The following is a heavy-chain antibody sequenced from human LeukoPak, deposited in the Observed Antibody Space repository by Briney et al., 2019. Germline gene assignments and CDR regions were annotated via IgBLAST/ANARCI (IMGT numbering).Heavy chain of an antibody. CDR3: ARDDERSVSGLLYDFWSGYPFDY. CDR2: ISAYNGNT. V-gene: IGHV1-18*01. D-gene: IGHD3-3*01. Sequence: ASVKVSCKASGYTFTSYGISWVRQAPGQGLEWMGLISAYNGNTNYAQKLQGRVTMTTDTSTSTAYMELRSLRSDDTAVYYCARDDERSVSGLLYDFWSGYPFDYWGQGTLVTVSS. CDR1: GYTFTSYG. J-gene: IGHJ4*02.